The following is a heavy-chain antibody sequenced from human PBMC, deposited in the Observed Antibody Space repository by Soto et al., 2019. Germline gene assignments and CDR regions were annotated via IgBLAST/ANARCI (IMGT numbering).Heavy chain of an antibody. J-gene: IGHJ3*02. V-gene: IGHV3-9*01. CDR3: AKALGPVAFDI. CDR2: ISWNSGSI. CDR1: GFTFDDYA. Sequence: GGSLRLSCAASGFTFDDYAMHWVRQAPGKGLEWVSGISWNSGSIGYADSVKGRFTISRDNAKNSLYLQMNSLRAEDTALYYCAKALGPVAFDIWGQGTMVTVSS.